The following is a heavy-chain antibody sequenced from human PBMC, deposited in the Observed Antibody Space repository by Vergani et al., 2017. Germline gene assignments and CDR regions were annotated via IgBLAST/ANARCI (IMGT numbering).Heavy chain of an antibody. V-gene: IGHV4-61*10. CDR2: IYYRGST. J-gene: IGHJ4*02. CDR3: ARGSPGPYFEY. CDR1: GGSVSSGSYY. Sequence: QVQLQESGPGLVKPSETLSLTCTVSGGSVSSGSYYWTWIRQPAGKGLEWIGDIYYRGSTNSNPSLKSRVTISVDTSKNQFSLKLSSVTAADTAVYYCARGSPGPYFEYWGQGSLVTVSS.